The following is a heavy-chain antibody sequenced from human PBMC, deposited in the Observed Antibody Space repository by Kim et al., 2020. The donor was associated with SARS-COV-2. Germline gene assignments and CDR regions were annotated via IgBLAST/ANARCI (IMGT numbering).Heavy chain of an antibody. J-gene: IGHJ6*02. V-gene: IGHV3-21*01. Sequence: DSVQGRFTIYRDNAKNSLYLQTNSLRAEDTAVYYCARCLAARDYYYGMDVWGQGTTVTVSS. D-gene: IGHD6-6*01. CDR3: ARCLAARDYYYGMDV.